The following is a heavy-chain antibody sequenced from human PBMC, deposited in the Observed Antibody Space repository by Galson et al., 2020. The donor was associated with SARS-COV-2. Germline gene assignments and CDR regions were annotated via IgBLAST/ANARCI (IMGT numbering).Heavy chain of an antibody. Sequence: GGSLRPCCAASGSPFSSYGMHCVRQAPGKGLERVAFIRHDGSNKYYADSVKGRFTISRDNSKNTLYLQMNSLRAEDTAVYYCAKVRQIWSGYYDFPGFVYWGQGTLVTVSS. J-gene: IGHJ4*02. V-gene: IGHV3-30*02. CDR1: GSPFSSYG. CDR3: AKVRQIWSGYYDFPGFVY. D-gene: IGHD3-3*01. CDR2: IRHDGSNK.